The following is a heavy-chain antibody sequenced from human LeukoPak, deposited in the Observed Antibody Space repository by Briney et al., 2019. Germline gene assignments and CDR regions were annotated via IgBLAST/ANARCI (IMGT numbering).Heavy chain of an antibody. Sequence: GGSLRLSCAASGFTFSDYYMTWVRQAPGKGLEWVSYISSTGNIMDYADSVKGRFTISRDNAKNSLYVQMNSLRAEDTAVYYCARTRSKDNYYYYYMDVWGKGTTVTVSS. J-gene: IGHJ6*03. CDR3: ARTRSKDNYYYYYMDV. CDR1: GFTFSDYY. V-gene: IGHV3-11*01. CDR2: ISSTGNIM.